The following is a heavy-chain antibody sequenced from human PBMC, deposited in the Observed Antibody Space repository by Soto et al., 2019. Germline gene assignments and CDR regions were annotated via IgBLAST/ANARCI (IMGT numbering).Heavy chain of an antibody. CDR2: INHSGST. J-gene: IGHJ6*02. V-gene: IGHV4-34*01. D-gene: IGHD2-2*01. Sequence: PSETLSLTCAVYGGSFSGYYWSWIRQPPGKGLEWIGEINHSGSTNYNPSLKSRVTISVDTSKNQFSLKLSSVTAADPAVYYCARGIVFQAATDSYSYGRDVWGQGPRSP. CDR1: GGSFSGYY. CDR3: ARGIVFQAATDSYSYGRDV.